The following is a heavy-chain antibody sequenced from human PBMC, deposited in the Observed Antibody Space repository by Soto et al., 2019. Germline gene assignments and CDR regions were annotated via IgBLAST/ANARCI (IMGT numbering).Heavy chain of an antibody. J-gene: IGHJ5*02. D-gene: IGHD6-19*01. CDR2: IFHTGST. Sequence: SETLSLTCAVSGDSISTTNWWSWVRQPPGKGLEWIGEIFHTGSTNYNPSLKSRVTISLDKSKNEFSLSVKSMAAADTAVYYCARVAYINGWPTYFDPWGQGALVTVSS. V-gene: IGHV4-4*02. CDR1: GDSISTTNW. CDR3: ARVAYINGWPTYFDP.